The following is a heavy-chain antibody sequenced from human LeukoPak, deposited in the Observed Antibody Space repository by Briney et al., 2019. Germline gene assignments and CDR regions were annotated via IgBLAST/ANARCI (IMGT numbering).Heavy chain of an antibody. J-gene: IGHJ4*02. V-gene: IGHV1-18*01. CDR3: ARVGIAAAGTLQGGSSY. D-gene: IGHD6-13*01. CDR2: ISAYNGNT. Sequence: ASVKVSCKASGYTFTSYCISWVRQAPGQGLEWMGWISAYNGNTNYAQKLQGRVTMTTDTSTSTAYMELRSLRSDDTAVYYCARVGIAAAGTLQGGSSYWGQGTLVTVSS. CDR1: GYTFTSYC.